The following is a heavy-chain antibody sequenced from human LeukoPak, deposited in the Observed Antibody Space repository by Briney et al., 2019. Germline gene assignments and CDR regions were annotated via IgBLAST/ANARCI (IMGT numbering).Heavy chain of an antibody. J-gene: IGHJ4*02. Sequence: SETLSLTCTVSGGSINSSSYYWGWIRQPPGKGLEWIGSIYYSGSTYYNPSLKSRVTITVDTSKNQFSLKLSSVTAADTGVYYCASQGRKNYDSSGYYYASWGQGTLVTVSS. CDR3: ASQGRKNYDSSGYYYAS. V-gene: IGHV4-39*01. CDR1: GGSINSSSYY. CDR2: IYYSGST. D-gene: IGHD3-22*01.